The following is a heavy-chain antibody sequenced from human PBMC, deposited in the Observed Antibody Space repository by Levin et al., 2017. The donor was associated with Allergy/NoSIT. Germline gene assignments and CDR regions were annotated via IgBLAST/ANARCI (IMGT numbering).Heavy chain of an antibody. Sequence: GGSLRLSCAASGFTFSSYSMNWVRQAPGKGLEWVSYISSSSSTIYYADSVKGRFTISRDNAKNSLYLQMNSLRDEDTAVYYCARDKGGNFRWLRLGHYCMDVWGQGTTVTVSS. D-gene: IGHD5-12*01. J-gene: IGHJ6*02. CDR3: ARDKGGNFRWLRLGHYCMDV. CDR2: ISSSSSTI. V-gene: IGHV3-48*02. CDR1: GFTFSSYS.